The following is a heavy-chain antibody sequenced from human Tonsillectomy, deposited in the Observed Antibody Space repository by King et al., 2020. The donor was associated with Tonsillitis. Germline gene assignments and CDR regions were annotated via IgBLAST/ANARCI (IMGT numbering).Heavy chain of an antibody. CDR2: IRYDGSNK. D-gene: IGHD3-22*01. J-gene: IGHJ3*02. CDR1: GFTFSSYG. V-gene: IGHV3-30*02. CDR3: AKDQDYYDSSGYTDAFDI. Sequence: VQLVESGGGVVQPGGSLRLSCAASGFTFSSYGMHWVRQAPGKGLEWVAFIRYDGSNKYYADSVNGRFTISRDNSKNTLYLQMNSLRAEDTAVYYCAKDQDYYDSSGYTDAFDIWGQGTMVTVSS.